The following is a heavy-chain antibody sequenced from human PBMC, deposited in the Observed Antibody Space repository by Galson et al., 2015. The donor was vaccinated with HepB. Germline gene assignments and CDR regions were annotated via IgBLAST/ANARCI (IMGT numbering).Heavy chain of an antibody. V-gene: IGHV3-7*03. J-gene: IGHJ4*02. D-gene: IGHD6-19*01. CDR3: VAGVGWLFDY. Sequence: SLRLSCAASGFTFSDFWMNWVRWAPGRGLEWVANINQDGTEENYLDSVKGRFTVSRDNARNSLYLQMNSLRGEDTAVYYCVAGVGWLFDYWGQGTLVTVSS. CDR1: GFTFSDFW. CDR2: INQDGTEE.